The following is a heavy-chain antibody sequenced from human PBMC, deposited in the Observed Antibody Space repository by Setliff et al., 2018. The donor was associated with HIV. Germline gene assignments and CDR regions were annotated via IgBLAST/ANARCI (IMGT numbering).Heavy chain of an antibody. J-gene: IGHJ4*02. CDR1: GGSFSGYY. D-gene: IGHD4-17*01. CDR2: IDHSGST. CDR3: AREIYGGNSRPFDY. Sequence: PSETLSLTCAVYGGSFSGYYWSWIRQPPGKGLEWIGEIDHSGSTNYNPTLNSRGTISVDTSKNQFSLKLTSVTAADTAVYYCAREIYGGNSRPFDYWGQGTLVTVSS. V-gene: IGHV4-34*01.